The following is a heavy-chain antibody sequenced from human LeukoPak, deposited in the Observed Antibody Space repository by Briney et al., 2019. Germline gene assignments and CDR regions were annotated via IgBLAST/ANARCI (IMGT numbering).Heavy chain of an antibody. CDR3: ARGKGGIAARGYFDY. CDR2: INHSGST. Sequence: SETLSLTCAVYGESFSGYYWSWIRQPPGKGLEWIGEINHSGSTNYNPSLKSRVTISVDTSKNQFSLKLSSVTAADTAVYYCARGKGGIAARGYFDYWGQGTLVTVSS. J-gene: IGHJ4*02. V-gene: IGHV4-34*01. D-gene: IGHD6-6*01. CDR1: GESFSGYY.